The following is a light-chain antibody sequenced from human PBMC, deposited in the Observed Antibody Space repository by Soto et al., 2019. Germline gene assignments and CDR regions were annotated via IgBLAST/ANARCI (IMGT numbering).Light chain of an antibody. CDR3: QKYKSAPHT. V-gene: IGKV1-27*01. CDR2: AAS. J-gene: IGKJ2*01. Sequence: DIQMTQSPSSLSASVGDRVTISCRASQGISNYLAWYQQKPGKVPKLLIYAASTLQSGMPSRFSGSGSGTDFTLTIRTLQPEDLETYYCQKYKSAPHTFDQGPKLQIK. CDR1: QGISNY.